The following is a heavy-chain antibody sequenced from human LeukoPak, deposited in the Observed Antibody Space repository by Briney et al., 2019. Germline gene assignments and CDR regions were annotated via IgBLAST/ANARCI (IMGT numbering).Heavy chain of an antibody. CDR3: AKDNFNSRYSSSWYASLNFDY. V-gene: IGHV3-23*01. Sequence: QPGGSLRLSCAASGFTFSSYAMSWVRQAPGKGLEWVSAISGSGGSTYYADSVKGRFTISRDNSKNTLYLQMNSLRAEDTAVYYCAKDNFNSRYSSSWYASLNFDYWGQGTLVTVSS. CDR2: ISGSGGST. J-gene: IGHJ4*02. D-gene: IGHD6-13*01. CDR1: GFTFSSYA.